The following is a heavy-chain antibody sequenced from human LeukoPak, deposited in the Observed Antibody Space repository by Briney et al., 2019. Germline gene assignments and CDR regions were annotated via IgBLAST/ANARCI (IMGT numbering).Heavy chain of an antibody. D-gene: IGHD3-22*01. J-gene: IGHJ5*02. CDR2: IGTAGDT. V-gene: IGHV3-13*01. CDR1: GFTFSSYD. CDR3: VMDGYYEAEGFDP. Sequence: GGSLRLSCAASGFTFSSYDMHWVSQATGKGLEWVSAIGTAGDTYYPGSVKGRFTISRDDSKKTLYLQMNSLRPEDTAVYYCVMDGYYEAEGFDPWGQGTLVTVSS.